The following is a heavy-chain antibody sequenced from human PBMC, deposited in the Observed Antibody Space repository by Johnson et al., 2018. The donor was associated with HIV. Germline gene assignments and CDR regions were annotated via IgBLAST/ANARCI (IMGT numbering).Heavy chain of an antibody. V-gene: IGHV3-9*01. CDR2: LSWNSGSI. CDR1: GFTFDDYA. CDR3: AKGWTTVTTRLDAFDI. Sequence: VQLVESGGGVVRPGGSLRLSCAASGFTFDDYAMHWVRLAPGKGLEWVSGLSWNSGSIAYADSVKGRFTTSRDNDKNSLYLQVKSLRAEDTALYYCAKGWTTVTTRLDAFDIWGQGTMVTVSS. D-gene: IGHD4-11*01. J-gene: IGHJ3*02.